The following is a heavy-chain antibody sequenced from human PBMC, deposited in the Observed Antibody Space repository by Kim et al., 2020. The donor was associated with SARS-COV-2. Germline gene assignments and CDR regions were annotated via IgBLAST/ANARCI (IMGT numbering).Heavy chain of an antibody. CDR1: GGSISSYY. J-gene: IGHJ4*02. Sequence: SETLSLTCTVSGGSISSYYWSWIRQPPGKGLEWIGYIYYSGSTNYNPSLKSRVTISVDTSKNQFSLKLSSVTAADTAVYYCAREGGGVDYGSGFGYWGQG. V-gene: IGHV4-59*08. CDR2: IYYSGST. D-gene: IGHD3-10*01. CDR3: AREGGGVDYGSGFGY.